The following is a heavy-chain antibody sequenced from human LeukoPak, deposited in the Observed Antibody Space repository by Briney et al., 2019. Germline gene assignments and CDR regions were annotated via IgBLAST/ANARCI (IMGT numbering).Heavy chain of an antibody. CDR3: AREGGYDFWSGYYGN. Sequence: SETLSLTCTVSGGSISSYYWSWIRQSPGKGLEWIGYIYYSGSTNYNPSLKSRVTISVDTSKNQFSLKLSSVTAADTAVYYCAREGGYDFWSGYYGNWGQGTLVTVSS. CDR2: IYYSGST. CDR1: GGSISSYY. D-gene: IGHD3-3*01. V-gene: IGHV4-59*01. J-gene: IGHJ4*02.